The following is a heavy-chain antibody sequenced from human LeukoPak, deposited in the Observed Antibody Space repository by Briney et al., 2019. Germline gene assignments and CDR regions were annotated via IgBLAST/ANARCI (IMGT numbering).Heavy chain of an antibody. Sequence: SETLSLTCTVSGYSITSVYYWGWIRQPPGKGLEWIGSIYYSGSTYYNPSLKSRVTISVDTSKNQFSLKLSSVTAADTAVYYCARSIRYFDWSFDYWGQGTLVTVSS. CDR1: GYSITSVYY. D-gene: IGHD3-9*01. V-gene: IGHV4-38-2*02. CDR2: IYYSGST. J-gene: IGHJ4*02. CDR3: ARSIRYFDWSFDY.